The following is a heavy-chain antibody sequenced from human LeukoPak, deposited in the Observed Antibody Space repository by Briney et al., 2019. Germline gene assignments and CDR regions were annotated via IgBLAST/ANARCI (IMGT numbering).Heavy chain of an antibody. Sequence: PGGSLRLSCAASGFTFDDYGMSWVRQAPGKGLEWVANIKQDGSEKYYVDSVKGRFTISRDNAKNSLYLQMNSLRAEDTAVYYCARDVMITFGGVIATFYYFDYWGQGTLVTVSS. D-gene: IGHD3-16*02. V-gene: IGHV3-7*01. CDR1: GFTFDDYG. CDR2: IKQDGSEK. CDR3: ARDVMITFGGVIATFYYFDY. J-gene: IGHJ4*02.